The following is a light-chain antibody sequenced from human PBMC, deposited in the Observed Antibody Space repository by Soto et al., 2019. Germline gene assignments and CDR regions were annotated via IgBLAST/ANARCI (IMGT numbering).Light chain of an antibody. J-gene: IGLJ1*01. CDR1: SSNIGAGYD. Sequence: QSVLTQPPSVSGAPGQRVTISCTGSSSNIGAGYDVHWYQQLPGTAPKLLIYGNSNRPSGVPDRFSGSKSGPSASLAITGLHAEADADYFCQTYDSSRTGHVFGTGTNLTVL. CDR2: GNS. V-gene: IGLV1-40*01. CDR3: QTYDSSRTGHV.